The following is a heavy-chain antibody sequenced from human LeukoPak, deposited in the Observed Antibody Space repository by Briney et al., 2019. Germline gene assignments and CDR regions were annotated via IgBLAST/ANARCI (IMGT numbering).Heavy chain of an antibody. CDR3: TRVGYIDEGIDY. D-gene: IGHD5-24*01. V-gene: IGHV3-7*04. CDR2: IKQDGSKK. CDR1: GCTFSSYA. Sequence: GGSLRLSCAASGCTFSSYAMHWVRQAPGKGLEWVANIKQDGSKKSYVDSVKGRFTISRDNAKNSLYLQMNSLRAEDTAIYYCTRVGYIDEGIDYWGQGTLVTVSS. J-gene: IGHJ4*02.